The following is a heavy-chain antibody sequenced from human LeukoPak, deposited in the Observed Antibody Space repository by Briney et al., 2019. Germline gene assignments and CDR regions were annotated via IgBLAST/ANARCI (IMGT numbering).Heavy chain of an antibody. V-gene: IGHV4-39*01. CDR2: IYYSGST. Sequence: PSETLSLTCTVSGGSISSSSYYWGWIRQPPGKGLEWIGSIYYSGSTYYNPSLKSRVTISVDTSKNQFSLKLSSVTAADPTVYYCARHLSRKYYHDSSGPRGYFDYWGQGTLVTVSS. CDR1: GGSISSSSYY. CDR3: ARHLSRKYYHDSSGPRGYFDY. J-gene: IGHJ4*02. D-gene: IGHD3-22*01.